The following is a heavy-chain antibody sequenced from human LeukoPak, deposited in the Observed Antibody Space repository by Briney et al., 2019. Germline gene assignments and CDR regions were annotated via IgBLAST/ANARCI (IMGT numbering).Heavy chain of an antibody. J-gene: IGHJ6*03. CDR2: IYSVGST. V-gene: IGHV3-53*01. D-gene: IGHD2-15*01. Sequence: GGSLRLSCAASGFTVSSNYMSWVRQAAGKGLEWVSIIYSVGSTYYADSVKGRFTISRDTSKNTLYLQMNSLRAEDTAVYYCAKDGSVHCSGGSCYYYYMDVWGKGTTVTVSS. CDR1: GFTVSSNY. CDR3: AKDGSVHCSGGSCYYYYMDV.